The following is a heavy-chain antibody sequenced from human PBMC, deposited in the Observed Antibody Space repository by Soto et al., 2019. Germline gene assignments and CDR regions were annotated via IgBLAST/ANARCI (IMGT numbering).Heavy chain of an antibody. CDR1: RFTFTSSA. V-gene: IGHV1-58*01. CDR2: VVVGSGKT. J-gene: IGHJ4*02. Sequence: SVQVSCKASRFTFTSSAVQWVRQARGRRREGVGGVVVGSGKTNCEKKFQERVTITRDMSTSTAYMELSSLRSDDTAVYYCAAFNYDILTVFDYWGQGTLVTVSS. CDR3: AAFNYDILTVFDY. D-gene: IGHD3-9*01.